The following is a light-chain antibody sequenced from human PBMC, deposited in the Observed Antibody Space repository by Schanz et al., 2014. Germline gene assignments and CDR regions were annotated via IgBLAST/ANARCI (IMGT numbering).Light chain of an antibody. J-gene: IGLJ2*01. CDR3: SSYAKSDDFV. Sequence: QSALTQPASVSGSPGQSITISCTGTSSDVGSNNIVSWYQQHPGKAPKLMIYEVNKRPSGVPDRFSGSKSGNTASLTVSGLQAEDEADYYCSSYAKSDDFVFGAGTKLTVL. CDR2: EVN. V-gene: IGLV2-14*02. CDR1: SSDVGSNNI.